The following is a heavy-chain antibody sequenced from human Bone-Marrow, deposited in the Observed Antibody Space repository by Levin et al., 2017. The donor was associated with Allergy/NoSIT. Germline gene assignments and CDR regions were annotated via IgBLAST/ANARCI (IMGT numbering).Heavy chain of an antibody. V-gene: IGHV3-30-3*01. Sequence: GESLKISCAASGFTFSSYAMHWVRQAPGKGLEWVAVISYDGSNKYYADSVKGRFTISRDNSKNTLYLQMNSLRAEDTAVYYCARPIGDIVVVPAALLHDYYMDVWGKGTTVTVSS. CDR2: ISYDGSNK. CDR3: ARPIGDIVVVPAALLHDYYMDV. CDR1: GFTFSSYA. J-gene: IGHJ6*03. D-gene: IGHD2-2*01.